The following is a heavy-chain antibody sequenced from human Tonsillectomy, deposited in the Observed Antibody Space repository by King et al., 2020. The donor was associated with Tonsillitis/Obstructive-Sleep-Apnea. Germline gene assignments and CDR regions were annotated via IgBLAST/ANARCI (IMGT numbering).Heavy chain of an antibody. D-gene: IGHD3-10*01. CDR3: ASGGVTMVRGVIEPFDY. CDR2: NNPNSGGT. J-gene: IGHJ4*02. Sequence: QLVQSGAEVKKPGASVKVSCKASGYTFTGYYMHWVRQAPGQGLEWMGWNNPNSGGTNYAQKFQGWVTMTRDTSISTAYMELSRLRSDDTAVDYCASGGVTMVRGVIEPFDYWGQGTLVTVSS. CDR1: GYTFTGYY. V-gene: IGHV1-2*04.